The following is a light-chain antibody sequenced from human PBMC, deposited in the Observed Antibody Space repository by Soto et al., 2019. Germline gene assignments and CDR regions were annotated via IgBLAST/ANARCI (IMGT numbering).Light chain of an antibody. CDR1: QSLLHSDGFHY. V-gene: IGKV2-28*01. CDR3: MQALQGPTFT. J-gene: IGKJ3*01. CDR2: LGS. Sequence: DIVMTQSPLSLPVSPGEPASISCRSSQSLLHSDGFHYLAWYLQKPGQSPKVLIFLGSSRASGVPDRFSGSGSGTDFTLKISRVEAEDVGVYYCMQALQGPTFTFGPGTTVDIX.